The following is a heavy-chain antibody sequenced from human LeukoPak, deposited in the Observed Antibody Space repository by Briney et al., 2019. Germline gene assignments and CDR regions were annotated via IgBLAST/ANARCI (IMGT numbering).Heavy chain of an antibody. CDR2: INPNSGGT. D-gene: IGHD2-2*01. CDR1: GGTFSSYA. J-gene: IGHJ6*03. CDR3: ARVSQLLALNYYYYYMDV. Sequence: HRASVKVSCKASGGTFSSYAISWVRQAPGQGLEWMGWINPNSGGTNYAQKFQGRVTMTRDTSISTAYMELSRLRSDDTAVYYCARVSQLLALNYYYYYMDVWGKGTTVTVSS. V-gene: IGHV1-2*02.